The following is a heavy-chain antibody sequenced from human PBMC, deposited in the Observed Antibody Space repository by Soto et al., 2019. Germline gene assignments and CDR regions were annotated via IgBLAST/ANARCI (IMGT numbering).Heavy chain of an antibody. D-gene: IGHD5-12*01. Sequence: LSLTCTVSGGSISRGGYYWSWIRQHPGKGLEWIGYIYYSGSTYYNPSLKSRVTISVDTSKNQFSLKLSSVTAADTAMYYLAMLRDGYNLPRFGYWGQGTRVTVSS. J-gene: IGHJ4*02. CDR3: AMLRDGYNLPRFGY. CDR1: GGSISRGGYY. V-gene: IGHV4-31*03. CDR2: IYYSGST.